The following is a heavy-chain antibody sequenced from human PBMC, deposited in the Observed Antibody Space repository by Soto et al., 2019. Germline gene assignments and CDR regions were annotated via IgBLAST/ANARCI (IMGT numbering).Heavy chain of an antibody. J-gene: IGHJ5*02. CDR1: GCSISSGGYY. CDR3: ARSAIGSWFDP. D-gene: IGHD2-15*01. Sequence: SETLSLTCTVSGCSISSGGYYWSWIRQHPGKGLEWIGYIYYSGSTYYNPSLKSRVTISVDTSKNQFSLKLSSVTAADTAVYYCARSAIGSWFDPWGQGTLVTVSS. CDR2: IYYSGST. V-gene: IGHV4-31*03.